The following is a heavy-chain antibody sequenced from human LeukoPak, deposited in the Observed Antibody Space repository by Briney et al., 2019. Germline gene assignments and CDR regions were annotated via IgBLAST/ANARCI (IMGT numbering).Heavy chain of an antibody. J-gene: IGHJ4*02. Sequence: SETLSLTCAVYVGSFSGYYWSWIRQPPGKGLEWIGEINHSGSTNYNPSLKSRVTISVDTSKNQFSLKLSSVTAADTAVYYCARRMVQDYDILTGYSVFDYWGQGTLVTVSS. D-gene: IGHD3-9*01. CDR2: INHSGST. V-gene: IGHV4-34*01. CDR3: ARRMVQDYDILTGYSVFDY. CDR1: VGSFSGYY.